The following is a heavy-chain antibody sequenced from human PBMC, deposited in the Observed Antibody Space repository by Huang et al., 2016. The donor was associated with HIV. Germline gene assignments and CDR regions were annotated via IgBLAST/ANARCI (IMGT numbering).Heavy chain of an antibody. V-gene: IGHV3-74*01. Sequence: EVQLVESGGGLVQPGGSLRLSCAASGFTFSRYWMHWVRQAPGKGLVWVSRIKRDGGSSGYADSVKGRFTISRDNAKNTLYLQMNSLRAEDTAVYYCVRDPRIQSWLNYFDYWGQGTLVSVSS. J-gene: IGHJ4*02. CDR2: IKRDGGSS. CDR1: GFTFSRYW. CDR3: VRDPRIQSWLNYFDY. D-gene: IGHD3-22*01.